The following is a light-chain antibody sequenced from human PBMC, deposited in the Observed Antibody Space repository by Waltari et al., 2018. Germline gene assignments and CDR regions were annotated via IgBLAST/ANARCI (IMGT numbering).Light chain of an antibody. CDR2: KDS. V-gene: IGLV3-25*03. Sequence: SYDLTPPPSVSVSPGQPARLTCPGDALPKPYAYWYQQKPGQAPVLVIYKDSERPAGIPERFSGSSSGTTGTWTISGGQAEDEADYYCQSGDSSVYVVFGGGTKLTVL. CDR1: ALPKPY. CDR3: QSGDSSVYVV. J-gene: IGLJ2*01.